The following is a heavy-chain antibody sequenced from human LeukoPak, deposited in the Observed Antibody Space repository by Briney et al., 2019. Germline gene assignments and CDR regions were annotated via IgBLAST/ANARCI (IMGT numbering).Heavy chain of an antibody. CDR3: VNGGSYLTK. CDR2: IYFTGTT. J-gene: IGHJ4*02. CDR1: GGAVSGC. Sequence: SYALELNCIGKGGAVSGCRCWRRQYPGKKLEWIGYIYFTGTTNYNPSLKSRLTISIDTPRNQFSLKLSSATAADTAIYYCVNGGSYLTKWGQGTLVTVSS. V-gene: IGHV4-59*02. D-gene: IGHD3-10*01.